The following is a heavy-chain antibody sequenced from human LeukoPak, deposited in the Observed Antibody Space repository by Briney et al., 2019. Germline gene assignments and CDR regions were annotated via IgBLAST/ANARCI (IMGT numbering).Heavy chain of an antibody. Sequence: SETLSLTCTVSGSSISSYYWSWIRQPPGKGLEWIGYIYHSGSTYYNPSLKSRVTISVDRSKNQFSLKLSSVTAADTAVYYCASGITGTIDYWGQGTLVTVSS. D-gene: IGHD1-20*01. CDR3: ASGITGTIDY. CDR1: GSSISSYY. V-gene: IGHV4-59*12. CDR2: IYHSGST. J-gene: IGHJ4*02.